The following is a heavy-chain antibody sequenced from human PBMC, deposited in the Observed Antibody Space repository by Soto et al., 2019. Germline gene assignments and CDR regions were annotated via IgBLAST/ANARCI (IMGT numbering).Heavy chain of an antibody. CDR2: INAGNGNT. J-gene: IGHJ6*02. CDR3: ARNQWNYYYYGMDV. V-gene: IGHV1-3*01. CDR1: GYTFTSYA. D-gene: IGHD6-19*01. Sequence: ASVKVSCKASGYTFTSYAMHWVRQAPGQRLEWMGWINAGNGNTKYSQEFQGRVTITRDTSASTAYMELSSLRSEDTAVYYCARNQWNYYYYGMDVWGQGTTVTVSS.